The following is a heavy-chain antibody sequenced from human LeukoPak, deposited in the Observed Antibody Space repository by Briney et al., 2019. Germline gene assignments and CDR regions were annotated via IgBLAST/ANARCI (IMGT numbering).Heavy chain of an antibody. Sequence: GRSLRLSCAASGFTFSSYGMHWVRQAPGKGLEWVAVIWYDGSNKYYADSVKGRFTIPRDNSKNTLYLQMNSLRAEDTAVYYCARDTGAGIVATNLFDYWGQGTLVTVSS. CDR1: GFTFSSYG. J-gene: IGHJ4*02. V-gene: IGHV3-33*01. CDR3: ARDTGAGIVATNLFDY. CDR2: IWYDGSNK. D-gene: IGHD5-12*01.